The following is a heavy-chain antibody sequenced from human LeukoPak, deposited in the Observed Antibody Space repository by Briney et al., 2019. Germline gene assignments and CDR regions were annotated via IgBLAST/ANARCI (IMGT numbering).Heavy chain of an antibody. D-gene: IGHD2-2*01. V-gene: IGHV3-30*18. CDR1: GFTFSSHG. J-gene: IGHJ6*02. CDR2: ISYEGSIK. Sequence: GGSLRLSCAASGFTFSSHGMHWVRQAPGKGLEWVAVISYEGSIKYYADSVKGRFTISRDNSKNTLYLQMNSLKAEGTAVYYCAKCQGRVCSSTPHGMDVWGRGTTVTVSS. CDR3: AKCQGRVCSSTPHGMDV.